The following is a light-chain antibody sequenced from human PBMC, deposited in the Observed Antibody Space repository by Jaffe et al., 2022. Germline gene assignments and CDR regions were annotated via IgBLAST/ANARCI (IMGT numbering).Light chain of an antibody. Sequence: QSVVTQPPSASGAPGQTITISCSGSSSNIEVNIVNWYQQISGKAPKLLIHSDDRRPSGVPDRFSGSKSGASASLAISGLQSEDEANYYCAVWDDNVNGWVFGRGTTLTVL. CDR3: AVWDDNVNGWV. CDR2: SDD. J-gene: IGLJ3*02. CDR1: SSNIEVNI. V-gene: IGLV1-44*01.